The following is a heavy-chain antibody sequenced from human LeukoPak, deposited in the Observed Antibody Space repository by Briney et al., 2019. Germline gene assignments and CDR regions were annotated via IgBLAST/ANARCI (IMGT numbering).Heavy chain of an antibody. D-gene: IGHD1-26*01. CDR3: AKDLELAPFDY. V-gene: IGHV3-30*02. CDR2: IRYDGSDK. J-gene: IGHJ4*02. Sequence: GGSLRLSCTQSGFTFSSYGMHWVRQAPGKGLEWVAFIRYDGSDKHYADSVKGRFTISRDNSKDTLYLEMNSLGAEDTAVYYCAKDLELAPFDYWGQGTLVTVSS. CDR1: GFTFSSYG.